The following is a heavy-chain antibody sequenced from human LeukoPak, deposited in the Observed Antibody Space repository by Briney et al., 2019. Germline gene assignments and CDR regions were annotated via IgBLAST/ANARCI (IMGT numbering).Heavy chain of an antibody. CDR3: ARDLYYFGSGSYVPGLPDS. CDR1: GFTFSDYS. Sequence: PGGSLRLSCEVSGFTFSDYSMKWARQAPGKGLEWVAYICSRSSYIYYADSVRGRFTISRDNAKSSVFLQMNSLRAEDTAVYYCARDLYYFGSGSYVPGLPDSWGQGTLVTVSS. CDR2: ICSRSSYI. D-gene: IGHD3-10*01. V-gene: IGHV3-21*05. J-gene: IGHJ4*02.